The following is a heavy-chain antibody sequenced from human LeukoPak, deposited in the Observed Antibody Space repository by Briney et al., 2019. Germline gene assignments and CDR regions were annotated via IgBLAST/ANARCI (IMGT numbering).Heavy chain of an antibody. J-gene: IGHJ4*02. CDR3: ARWASISREPGGFFDH. Sequence: SETLSLTCTVSGDLVTSDFFWGWVRQPPGKELEWIGSFCLGRVTYYRPSLKSRVTISVDTSKNQFSLNLNSVTAADTVVYYCARWASISREPGGFFDHWGQGTLVTVSS. CDR2: FCLGRVT. D-gene: IGHD1-14*01. V-gene: IGHV4-38-2*02. CDR1: GDLVTSDFF.